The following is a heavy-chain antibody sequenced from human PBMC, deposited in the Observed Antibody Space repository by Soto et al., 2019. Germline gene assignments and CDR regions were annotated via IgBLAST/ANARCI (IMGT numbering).Heavy chain of an antibody. V-gene: IGHV3-9*01. D-gene: IGHD5-18*01. CDR3: AKGRVIDLWHPFPY. CDR1: GFTFDDYA. J-gene: IGHJ4*02. CDR2: INWNSGRI. Sequence: EVQLVESGGGLVQPGRSLRLSCAASGFTFDDYAMHWVRQAPGKGLEWVSGINWNSGRIGYADSVKGRFTISRDNAKNSLYLQMNVLRAEDTALYYCAKGRVIDLWHPFPYWAQGPLVTVSS.